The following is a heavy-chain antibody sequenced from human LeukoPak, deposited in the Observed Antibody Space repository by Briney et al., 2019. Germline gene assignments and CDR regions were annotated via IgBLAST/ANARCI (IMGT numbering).Heavy chain of an antibody. D-gene: IGHD3-3*01. V-gene: IGHV1-8*03. CDR3: ARDRLSYYDFWSGYAGWFDP. CDR2: MNPNSGNT. CDR1: GYTFTSYD. Sequence: GASVKVSCKASGYTFTSYDINWVRQATGQGLEWMGWMNPNSGNTGYAQKFQGRVTITRNTSISTAYMELSSLRSEDTAVYYCARDRLSYYDFWSGYAGWFDPWGQGTLVTVSS. J-gene: IGHJ5*02.